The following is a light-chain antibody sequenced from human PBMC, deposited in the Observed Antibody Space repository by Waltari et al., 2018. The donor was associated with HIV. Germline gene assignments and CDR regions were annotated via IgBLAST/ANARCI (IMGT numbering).Light chain of an antibody. CDR3: ISYAGSTKV. V-gene: IGLV2-8*01. CDR2: EVT. J-gene: IGLJ2*01. CDR1: SSDIGAYNY. Sequence: QSALTQPPSASGSPGQSVTISCTGSSSDIGAYNYVSWYQQYPGKVPKLIIYEVTQRPSGVPDRFSGSKSGNTASLTVSGLQSEDEADYYCISYAGSTKVFGGGTKLTVL.